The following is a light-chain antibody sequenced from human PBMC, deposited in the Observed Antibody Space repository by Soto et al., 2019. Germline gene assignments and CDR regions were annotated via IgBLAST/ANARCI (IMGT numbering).Light chain of an antibody. CDR2: ATS. CDR1: RNVSIY. J-gene: IGKJ5*01. V-gene: IGKV1-39*01. CDR3: QHSYKMPA. Sequence: EIPLTQSPSSLAASVGDRLTLTCRASRNVSIYLNWYQHKPGKGPTLLIHATSNLQIGVPSRFSGSGSGTEFTLTISSLEPEDFGTYYCQHSYKMPAFGQGTRLEIK.